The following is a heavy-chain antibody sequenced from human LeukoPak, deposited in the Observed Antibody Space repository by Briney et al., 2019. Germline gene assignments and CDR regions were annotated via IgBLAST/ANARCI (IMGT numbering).Heavy chain of an antibody. CDR2: INAGNGNT. J-gene: IGHJ4*02. CDR3: AGSMVRGVIITRGYFDY. V-gene: IGHV1-3*01. CDR1: GYTFTSYA. D-gene: IGHD3-10*01. Sequence: ASVKVSCKASGYTFTSYAMHWVRQAPGQRLEWMGSINAGNGNTRYSQKFQGRVTITRDTSASTAYMELSSLRSEDTAVYYCAGSMVRGVIITRGYFDYWGQGTLVTVSS.